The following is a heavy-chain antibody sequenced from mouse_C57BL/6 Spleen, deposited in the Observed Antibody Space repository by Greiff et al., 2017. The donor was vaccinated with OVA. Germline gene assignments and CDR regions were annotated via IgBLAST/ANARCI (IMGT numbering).Heavy chain of an antibody. Sequence: VKLMESGAELARPGASVKLSCKASGYTFTSYGISWVKQRTGQGLEWIGEIYPRSGNTYYNEKFKGKATLTADKSSSTAYMELRSLTSEDSAVYFCGRKRDYDGVYYGMDYWGQGTSVTVSS. CDR1: GYTFTSYG. V-gene: IGHV1-81*01. D-gene: IGHD2-4*01. CDR3: GRKRDYDGVYYGMDY. J-gene: IGHJ4*01. CDR2: IYPRSGNT.